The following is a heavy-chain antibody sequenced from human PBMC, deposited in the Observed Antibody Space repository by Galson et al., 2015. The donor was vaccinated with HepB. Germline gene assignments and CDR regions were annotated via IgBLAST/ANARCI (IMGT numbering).Heavy chain of an antibody. D-gene: IGHD6-13*01. Sequence: SLRLSCAASGFTFSSYAMHWVRQAPGKGLEYVSAISSNGGSTYYADSVKGRFTISRDNSKNTLYLQMSSLRAEDTAVYYCVKDPFLRSSSWYPFYGMDVWGQGTTVTVSS. CDR1: GFTFSSYA. V-gene: IGHV3-64D*06. CDR3: VKDPFLRSSSWYPFYGMDV. J-gene: IGHJ6*02. CDR2: ISSNGGST.